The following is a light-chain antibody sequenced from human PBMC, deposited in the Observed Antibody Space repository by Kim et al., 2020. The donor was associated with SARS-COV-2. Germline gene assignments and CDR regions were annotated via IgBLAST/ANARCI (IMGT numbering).Light chain of an antibody. CDR1: QTISNY. V-gene: IGKV1-39*01. CDR2: TSS. Sequence: ASVGDRVTTTRRASQTISNYLRWYQKKGGKPPKLLIYTSSSLRSGVPSRCSGSGSGTDFTLTISSLQPDDFATYYCQQSYSTPFTFGPGTKVDIK. CDR3: QQSYSTPFT. J-gene: IGKJ3*01.